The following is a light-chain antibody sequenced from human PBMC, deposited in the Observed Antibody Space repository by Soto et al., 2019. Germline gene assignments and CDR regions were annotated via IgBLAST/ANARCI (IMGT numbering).Light chain of an antibody. CDR1: QSISSY. CDR3: QQSYSTPHT. Sequence: DIQMTPSPSSLSASLGDRVTISCRASQSISSYLNWYQQKPGKAPELLMYAASTLQSGVPSRFSGGGSGTEFTLIISSLQPEDFATYYCQQSYSTPHTFGQGTKLEI. CDR2: AAS. V-gene: IGKV1-39*01. J-gene: IGKJ2*01.